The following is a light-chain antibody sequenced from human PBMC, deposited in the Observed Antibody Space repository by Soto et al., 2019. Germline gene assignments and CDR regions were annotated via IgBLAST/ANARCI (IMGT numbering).Light chain of an antibody. Sequence: QSVLTQPASVSGSPGQSITISCTGTSSDVGGYNYVSWFQQHPGKAPKLLIYEVSNQPSGVSNRFSGSKSGNTASLTISGLQAEDEADYYCTSYTKSSPLVFGPGTKVTVL. V-gene: IGLV2-14*01. CDR1: SSDVGGYNY. CDR2: EVS. J-gene: IGLJ1*01. CDR3: TSYTKSSPLV.